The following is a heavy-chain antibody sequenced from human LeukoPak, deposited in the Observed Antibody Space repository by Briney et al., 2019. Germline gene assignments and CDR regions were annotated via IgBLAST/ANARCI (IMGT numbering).Heavy chain of an antibody. Sequence: SETLSLTCTVSGGSISSYYWSWIRQPPGKGLEWIGYIYYSGSTNYNPSLKSRVTISVDTSKNQFSLKRSSVTAADTAVYYCARLPDYPYYFDYWGQGTLVTVSS. CDR2: IYYSGST. CDR3: ARLPDYPYYFDY. CDR1: GGSISSYY. V-gene: IGHV4-59*08. J-gene: IGHJ4*02. D-gene: IGHD4-11*01.